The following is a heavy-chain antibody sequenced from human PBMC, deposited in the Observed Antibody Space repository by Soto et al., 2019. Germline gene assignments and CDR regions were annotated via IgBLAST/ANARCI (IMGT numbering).Heavy chain of an antibody. V-gene: IGHV1-2*04. Sequence: GASVKVSCKASGYTFTGYYMHWVRQVPGQGLEWMGWINPNSGGTNYAQKYQGWVTMTRDTSISTAYMELSRLRSDDTAVFYCARGRIAAAGTFDYWGQGTLVTVSS. J-gene: IGHJ4*02. D-gene: IGHD6-13*01. CDR2: INPNSGGT. CDR1: GYTFTGYY. CDR3: ARGRIAAAGTFDY.